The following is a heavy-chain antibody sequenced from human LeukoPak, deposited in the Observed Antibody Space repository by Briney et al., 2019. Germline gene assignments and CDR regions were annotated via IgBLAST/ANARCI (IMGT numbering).Heavy chain of an antibody. Sequence: ASVKVSCKASGYTFTGYYMHWVRQAPGQGLEWMGWINPNSGGTNYAQKFQGGVTMTRDTSISTAYMELSRLRSDDTAVYYCARDPHSSGKNDYWGQGTLVTVSS. V-gene: IGHV1-2*02. J-gene: IGHJ4*02. CDR1: GYTFTGYY. CDR2: INPNSGGT. D-gene: IGHD3-22*01. CDR3: ARDPHSSGKNDY.